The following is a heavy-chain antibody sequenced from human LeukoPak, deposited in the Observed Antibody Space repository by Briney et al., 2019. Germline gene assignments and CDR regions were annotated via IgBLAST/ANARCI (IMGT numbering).Heavy chain of an antibody. Sequence: GGSLRLSCAASGFTVSSNYMSWVRQAPGKGLEWVSVIYSGGSTYYADSVKGRFTLSRDNSKNTLYLQMNSLRAEDTAVYYCARVRVVIIPDWFDPWGRGTLVTASS. J-gene: IGHJ5*02. D-gene: IGHD3-3*01. CDR2: IYSGGST. V-gene: IGHV3-66*02. CDR1: GFTVSSNY. CDR3: ARVRVVIIPDWFDP.